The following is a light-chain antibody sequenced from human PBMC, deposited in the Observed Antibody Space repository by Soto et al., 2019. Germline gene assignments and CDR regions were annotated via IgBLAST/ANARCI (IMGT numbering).Light chain of an antibody. CDR2: GAS. CDR3: QKYNRAPYT. CDR1: QDISNY. Sequence: DIQMTQSPSSLSASVGDRVTITCRASQDISNYLAWYQQKPGKVPKLLIYGASSLQSGVPPRFSGSGSGTDFTLTISSLQPEDFANYYCQKYNRAPYTFGQGTKLDIK. V-gene: IGKV1-27*01. J-gene: IGKJ2*01.